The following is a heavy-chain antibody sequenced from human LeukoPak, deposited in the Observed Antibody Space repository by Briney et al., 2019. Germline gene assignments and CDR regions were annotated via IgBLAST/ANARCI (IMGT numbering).Heavy chain of an antibody. D-gene: IGHD5-24*01. J-gene: IGHJ4*02. CDR3: ARARDGYNSHFDS. Sequence: GRSLRLSCAASGFTFSSYVMHWVRQAPGKGLEWVAVISYDGTSKYYADSVKGRFTIPRDNSKNTLYLQMNSLRPEDTAVYYCARARDGYNSHFDSWGQGTLVTVSS. CDR2: ISYDGTSK. CDR1: GFTFSSYV. V-gene: IGHV3-30-3*01.